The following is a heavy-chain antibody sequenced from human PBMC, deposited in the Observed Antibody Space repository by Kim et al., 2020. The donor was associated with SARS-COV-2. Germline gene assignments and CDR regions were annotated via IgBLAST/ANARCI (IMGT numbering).Heavy chain of an antibody. J-gene: IGHJ4*02. V-gene: IGHV4-34*01. CDR2: INHSGST. Sequence: SETLSLTCAVYGGSFSGYYWSWIRQPPGKGLEWIGEINHSGSTNYNPSLKSRVTISVDTSKNQFSLKLSSVTAADTAVYYCARAWAHYDSSGYYDYWGQG. CDR1: GGSFSGYY. CDR3: ARAWAHYDSSGYYDY. D-gene: IGHD3-22*01.